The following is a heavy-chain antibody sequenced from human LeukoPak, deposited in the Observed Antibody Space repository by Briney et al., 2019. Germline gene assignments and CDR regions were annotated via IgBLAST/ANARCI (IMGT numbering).Heavy chain of an antibody. D-gene: IGHD3-10*01. CDR1: GGSISSYY. CDR2: IYYSGST. J-gene: IGHJ4*02. V-gene: IGHV4-59*01. Sequence: SETLSLTCTVSGGSISSYYWSWIRQPPGKGLEWIGYIYYSGSTNYNPSLKSRVTISVDTSKNQFSLKLSSVTAADTAVYYCARGSEVRFGELSIDYWGQGTLITVSS. CDR3: ARGSEVRFGELSIDY.